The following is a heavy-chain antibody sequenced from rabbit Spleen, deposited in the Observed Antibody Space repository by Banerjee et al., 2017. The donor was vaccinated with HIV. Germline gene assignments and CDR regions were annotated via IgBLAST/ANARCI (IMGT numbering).Heavy chain of an antibody. CDR2: AYAGTSGST. CDR1: GFSFNSGYD. D-gene: IGHD4-2*01. Sequence: QSLEESGGGLVQPEGSLTLTCKASGFSFNSGYDMCWVRQAPGKGLEWVACAYAGTSGSTYSATWAKGRFTISKSSSTTVTLQMTGLTAADTATYFCARDAGTSFSTYGMDLWGQGTLVTVS. J-gene: IGHJ6*01. CDR3: ARDAGTSFSTYGMDL. V-gene: IGHV1S40*01.